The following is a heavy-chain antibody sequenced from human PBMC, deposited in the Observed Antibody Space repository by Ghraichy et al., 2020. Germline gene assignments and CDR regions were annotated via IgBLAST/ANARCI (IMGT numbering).Heavy chain of an antibody. Sequence: SETLSLTCTVSGGSTSNYYWGWIRQPPGKGLEWIGSIYYSGSTYYSPSLKSQVTISINTSKNQFSLKLSSVTAADTALYYCAKDQGGGSSDFWGLGTLVTVSS. V-gene: IGHV4-39*07. J-gene: IGHJ4*02. D-gene: IGHD1-26*01. CDR3: AKDQGGGSSDF. CDR2: IYYSGST. CDR1: GGSTSNYY.